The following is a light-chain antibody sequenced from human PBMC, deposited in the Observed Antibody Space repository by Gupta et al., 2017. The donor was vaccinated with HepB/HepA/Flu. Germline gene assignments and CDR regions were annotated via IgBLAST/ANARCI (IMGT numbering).Light chain of an antibody. CDR3: RQDNNWPL. CDR1: QSVSSN. V-gene: IGKV3-15*01. CDR2: GAS. J-gene: IGKJ1*01. Sequence: EIVMTQSPATLSVSPGERATLSCRASQSVSSNLAWYQQKPGQAPRLLIYGASTRATGIPARFSGSGSGTEFTLTISSLQSEDFAVYYWRQDNNWPLFGQGTKVEIK.